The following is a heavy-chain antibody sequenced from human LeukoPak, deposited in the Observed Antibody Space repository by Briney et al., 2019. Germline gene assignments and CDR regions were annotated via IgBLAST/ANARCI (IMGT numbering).Heavy chain of an antibody. V-gene: IGHV3-74*01. D-gene: IGHD2-15*01. Sequence: GGSLRLSCAASGFTLRSNWMHWVRQAPGKGLVWVSRINTDGRSTSYADSVKGRFTISRDNAKNTLYLQMNSLRAEDTAVYYCARDVVTATSAFDIWGQGTMVTVSS. CDR1: GFTLRSNW. CDR3: ARDVVTATSAFDI. J-gene: IGHJ3*02. CDR2: INTDGRST.